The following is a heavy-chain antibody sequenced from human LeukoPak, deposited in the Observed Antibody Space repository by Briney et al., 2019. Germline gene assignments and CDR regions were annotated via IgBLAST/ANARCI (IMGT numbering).Heavy chain of an antibody. CDR3: ATDYDILTGYSYDDY. Sequence: GRSLRLSCAASGFTFSSYAMHWVRQAPGKGLEWVAVISHDGSNKYYADSVKGRFTISRDNSKNTLYLQMNSLRAEDTAVYYCATDYDILTGYSYDDYWGQGTLVTVSS. V-gene: IGHV3-30*04. CDR2: ISHDGSNK. J-gene: IGHJ4*02. CDR1: GFTFSSYA. D-gene: IGHD3-9*01.